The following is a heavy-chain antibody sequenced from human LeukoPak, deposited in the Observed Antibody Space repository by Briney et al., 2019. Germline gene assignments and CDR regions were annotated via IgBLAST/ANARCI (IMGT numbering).Heavy chain of an antibody. CDR3: AREAYDSSGYPIFFDY. CDR1: GGSISSSSYY. D-gene: IGHD3-22*01. V-gene: IGHV4-39*07. CDR2: IYYSGST. J-gene: IGHJ4*02. Sequence: SETLSLTCTVSGGSISSSSYYWGWIRQPPGKGLEWIGSIYYSGSTYYNPSLKSRVTISVDTSKNQFSLKLSSVTAADTAVYYCAREAYDSSGYPIFFDYWGQGTLVTVSS.